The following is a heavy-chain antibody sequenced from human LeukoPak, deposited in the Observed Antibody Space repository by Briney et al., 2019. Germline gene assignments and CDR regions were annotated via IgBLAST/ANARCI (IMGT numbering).Heavy chain of an antibody. V-gene: IGHV3-43*02. D-gene: IGHD3-9*01. CDR2: ISGDGGST. J-gene: IGHJ6*02. Sequence: GGSLRLSCAASGFTFDDYAMHWVRQAPGKGLEWVSLISGDGGSTYYADSVKGRFTISRDNSKNSLYLQMNSLRTEDTALYYCAKGYRPSYYDILTGYGYYYYGMDVWGQGTTVTVSS. CDR1: GFTFDDYA. CDR3: AKGYRPSYYDILTGYGYYYYGMDV.